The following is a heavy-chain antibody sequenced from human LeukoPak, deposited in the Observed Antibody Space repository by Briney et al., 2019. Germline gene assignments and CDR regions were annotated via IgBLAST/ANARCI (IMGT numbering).Heavy chain of an antibody. CDR2: INPNGGGT. V-gene: IGHV1-2*02. Sequence: ASVKVSCKASGYTFTGYYMHWVRQAPGQGLEWMGWINPNGGGTNYAQKFQGRVTLTRDTSISTAYMEVSRLESDDTAVYYCARENNSGWYRKAAFHYWGQGTLVTVAS. CDR3: ARENNSGWYRKAAFHY. D-gene: IGHD6-19*01. CDR1: GYTFTGYY. J-gene: IGHJ4*02.